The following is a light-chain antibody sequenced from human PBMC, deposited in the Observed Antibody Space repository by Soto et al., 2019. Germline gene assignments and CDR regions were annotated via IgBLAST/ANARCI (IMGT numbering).Light chain of an antibody. V-gene: IGLV1-40*01. CDR3: QSYDSSLSGWV. Sequence: QSVLTQPPSVSGAPGQRVTISCTGSSSNIGAGYDVHWYQQLPGTAPKLLIYGNSNRPSGVPDRFSGSKSGPSASLAITGLRAADEADYYCQSYDSSLSGWVFGGGTKVTVL. J-gene: IGLJ3*02. CDR1: SSNIGAGYD. CDR2: GNS.